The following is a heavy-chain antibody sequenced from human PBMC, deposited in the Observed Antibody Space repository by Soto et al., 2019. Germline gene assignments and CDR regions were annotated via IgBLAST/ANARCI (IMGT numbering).Heavy chain of an antibody. V-gene: IGHV3-48*01. CDR1: GFTFSSYS. D-gene: IGHD1-7*01. CDR2: ISSSSSTI. J-gene: IGHJ5*02. Sequence: PGGSLRLSCAASGFTFSSYSMNWVRQAPGKGLEWVSYISSSSSTIYYADSVKGRFTISRDNAKNSLYLQMNSLRAEDTAVYYCARDSDVEGGITGTTPWFDPWGQGTLVTVSS. CDR3: ARDSDVEGGITGTTPWFDP.